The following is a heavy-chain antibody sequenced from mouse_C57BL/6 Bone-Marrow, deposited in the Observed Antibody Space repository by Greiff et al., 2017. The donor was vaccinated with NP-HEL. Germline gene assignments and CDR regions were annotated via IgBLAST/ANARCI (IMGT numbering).Heavy chain of an antibody. Sequence: QVQLQQSGAELARPGASVKLSCKASGYTFTSYGISWVKQRTGQGLEWIGEIYPRSGNTYYNEKFKGKATLTADKSSSTAYMELRSLTSEDSAVYFCARHYYGRPAWFAYWGQGTLVTVSA. CDR3: ARHYYGRPAWFAY. J-gene: IGHJ3*01. CDR1: GYTFTSYG. V-gene: IGHV1-81*01. D-gene: IGHD2-1*01. CDR2: IYPRSGNT.